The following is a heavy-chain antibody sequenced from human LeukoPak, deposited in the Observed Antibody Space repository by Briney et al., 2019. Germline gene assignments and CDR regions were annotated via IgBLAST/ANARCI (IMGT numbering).Heavy chain of an antibody. CDR2: IIPILGTA. Sequence: GASVKVSCKASGYTFTSYGISWVRQAPGQGLEWMGGIIPILGTANYAQKFQGRVTITADESTSTAYMELSSLRSEDTAVYYCAGSSGSYYYYMDVWGKGTTVTISS. CDR1: GYTFTSYG. V-gene: IGHV1-69*13. CDR3: AGSSGSYYYYMDV. J-gene: IGHJ6*03. D-gene: IGHD3-22*01.